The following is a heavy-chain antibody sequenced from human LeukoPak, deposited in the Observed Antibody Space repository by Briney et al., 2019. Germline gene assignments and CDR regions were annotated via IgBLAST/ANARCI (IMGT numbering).Heavy chain of an antibody. V-gene: IGHV3-23*01. J-gene: IGHJ4*02. CDR1: GFTFSTFT. D-gene: IGHD3-10*01. Sequence: GGSLRLSCAASGFTFSTFTLNWVRQAPGKGLEWVSGISGGGGSTYYADSVKGRFTISRDNSKNTLYLQMNSLRAEDTAVYYCAKAPYSLGNYYVDYWGQGTLVTVSS. CDR3: AKAPYSLGNYYVDY. CDR2: ISGGGGST.